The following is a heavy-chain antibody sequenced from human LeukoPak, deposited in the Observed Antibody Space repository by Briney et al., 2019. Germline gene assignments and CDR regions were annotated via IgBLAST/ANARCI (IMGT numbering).Heavy chain of an antibody. CDR2: IIPIFGTA. J-gene: IGHJ6*02. CDR3: ARVMAPRNYCYGMDV. D-gene: IGHD5-24*01. Sequence: SVKVSCKASGGTFSSYAISWVRQAPGQGLEWMGGIIPIFGTANYAQKFQGRVTITADESTSTAYMELSSLRSEDTAVYYCARVMAPRNYCYGMDVWGQGTTVTVSS. CDR1: GGTFSSYA. V-gene: IGHV1-69*13.